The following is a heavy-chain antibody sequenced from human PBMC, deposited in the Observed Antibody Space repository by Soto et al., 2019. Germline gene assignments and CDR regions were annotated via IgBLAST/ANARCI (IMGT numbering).Heavy chain of an antibody. CDR3: ARDPGYCTNGVCPIFDF. CDR2: FYHSGTT. CDR1: GDSIKNYF. J-gene: IGHJ4*02. D-gene: IGHD2-8*01. Sequence: SETLSLTCTVSGDSIKNYFWSWVRQPPGKGLEWIGHFYHSGTTNYSPALKSRVTISIDQSQNQFSLRLNSVTAADTAVYFCARDPGYCTNGVCPIFDFWGQGIQVTVSS. V-gene: IGHV4-59*01.